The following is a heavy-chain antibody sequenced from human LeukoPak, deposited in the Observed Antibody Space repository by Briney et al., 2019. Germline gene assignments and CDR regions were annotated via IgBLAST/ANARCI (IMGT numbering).Heavy chain of an antibody. CDR3: ARDAPSYYYGSGSLVWFDP. CDR1: GYTLTELS. V-gene: IGHV1-46*01. CDR2: INPSGGST. Sequence: GASVKVSCKVSGYTLTELSMHWVRQAPGQGLEWMGIINPSGGSTSYAQKFQGRVTMTRDMSTSTVYMELSSLRSEDTAVYYCARDAPSYYYGSGSLVWFDPWGQGTLVTVSS. D-gene: IGHD3-10*01. J-gene: IGHJ5*02.